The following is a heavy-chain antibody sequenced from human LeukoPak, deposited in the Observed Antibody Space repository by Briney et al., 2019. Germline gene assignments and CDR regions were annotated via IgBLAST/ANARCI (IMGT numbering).Heavy chain of an antibody. J-gene: IGHJ5*02. V-gene: IGHV4-4*07. CDR1: GASISNYY. Sequence: SETLSLTCTVSGASISNYYWSWIRQPAGKGLEWIGRISTSGSTNYNPSLKSRVTISVDKSKNQFSLKLSSVTAADTAVYYRARDISLDCSGGSCYSGPYNWFDPWGQGTLVTVSS. CDR2: ISTSGST. D-gene: IGHD2-15*01. CDR3: ARDISLDCSGGSCYSGPYNWFDP.